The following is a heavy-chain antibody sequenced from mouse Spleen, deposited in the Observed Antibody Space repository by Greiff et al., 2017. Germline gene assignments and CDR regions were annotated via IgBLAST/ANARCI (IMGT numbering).Heavy chain of an antibody. CDR1: GYTFTSYW. CDR2: IDPSDSYT. D-gene: IGHD2-4*01. Sequence: VQLQQPGAEPVKPGASVKMSCKASGYTFTSYWMHWVKQRPGQGLEWIGVIDPSDSYTSYNQKFKGKATLTVDTSSSTAYMQLSSLTSEDSAVYYCTREGMITTTAFDYWGQGTTLTVSS. CDR3: TREGMITTTAFDY. V-gene: IGHV1S127*01. J-gene: IGHJ2*01.